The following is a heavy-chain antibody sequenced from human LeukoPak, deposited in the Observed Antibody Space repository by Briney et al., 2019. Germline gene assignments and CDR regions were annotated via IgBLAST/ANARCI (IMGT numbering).Heavy chain of an antibody. CDR3: AKDLYDSSSGGAFDI. CDR1: GFTFSSYA. CDR2: ISGSGGST. V-gene: IGHV3-23*01. J-gene: IGHJ3*02. Sequence: TGGSLRLSCAASGFTFSSYAMSWVRQAPGKGLEWVSAISGSGGSTYYADSVKGRFTISRDNSKNTLYLQMNSLRAEGTAVYYCAKDLYDSSSGGAFDIWGQGTMATVSS. D-gene: IGHD6-13*01.